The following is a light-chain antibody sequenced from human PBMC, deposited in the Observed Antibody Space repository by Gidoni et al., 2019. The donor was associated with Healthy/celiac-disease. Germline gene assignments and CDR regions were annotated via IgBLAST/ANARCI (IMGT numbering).Light chain of an antibody. J-gene: IGLJ2*01. CDR3: QAWDSSIVV. CDR1: KLGEKY. Sequence: SYALTQPPSVSVSPGQTASFTCSGDKLGEKYACWYQQKPGQSLVLVIYQDSKRPSGIPERFSGSNSGNTATLTISGTQAMDEADYYCQAWDSSIVVFGGGTKLTVL. V-gene: IGLV3-1*01. CDR2: QDS.